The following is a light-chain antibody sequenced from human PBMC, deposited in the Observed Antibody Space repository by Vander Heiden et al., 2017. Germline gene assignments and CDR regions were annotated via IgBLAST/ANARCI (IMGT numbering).Light chain of an antibody. CDR3: QQYDTLPWT. CDR1: QNINRW. V-gene: IGKV1-5*03. Sequence: IQMTQSPSTLSASVRDRVTITCRASQNINRWLAWYQQKPGEAPKLLIYKESTLESGVSSRFSGSGSGTEFTLTISSLQPDDFATYYCQQYDTLPWTFGQGTKVEVK. J-gene: IGKJ1*01. CDR2: KES.